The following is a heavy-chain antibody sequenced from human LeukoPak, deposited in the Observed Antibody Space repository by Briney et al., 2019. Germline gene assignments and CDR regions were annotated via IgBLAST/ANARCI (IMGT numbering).Heavy chain of an antibody. Sequence: SETLSLTCTVSGYSISSGYYWGWIRQPPGKGLEWIGSIYHSGSTYYSPSLKSRVTISVDTSKNQFSLKLSSVTAADTAVYYCARERANRLDYWGQGTLVTVSS. CDR1: GYSISSGYY. V-gene: IGHV4-38-2*02. J-gene: IGHJ4*02. CDR2: IYHSGST. D-gene: IGHD1-14*01. CDR3: ARERANRLDY.